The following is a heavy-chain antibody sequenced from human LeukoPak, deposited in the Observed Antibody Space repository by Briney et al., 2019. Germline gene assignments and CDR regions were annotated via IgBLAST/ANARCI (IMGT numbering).Heavy chain of an antibody. CDR3: AELGITMIGGV. CDR1: GFTFSSYE. CDR2: ISSSSGSTI. V-gene: IGHV3-48*03. Sequence: GGSLRLSCAASGFTFSSYEMNWVRQAPGKGLEWVSYISSSSGSTIYYADSVKGRFTISRDNAKNSLYLQVNSLRAEDTAVYYCAELGITMIGGVWGKGTTVTISS. J-gene: IGHJ6*04. D-gene: IGHD3-10*02.